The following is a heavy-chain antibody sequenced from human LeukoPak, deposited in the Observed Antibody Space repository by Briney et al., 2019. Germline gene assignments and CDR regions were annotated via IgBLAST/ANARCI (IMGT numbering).Heavy chain of an antibody. J-gene: IGHJ3*02. D-gene: IGHD3-22*01. CDR1: GFSFSTSGAR. V-gene: IGHV2-5*02. CDR3: AHRPLAPLPYDSSGLRYAFDI. CDR2: IYWDADK. Sequence: SGPTLANPTQTLTLTCTFSGFSFSTSGARVGSLRQPPGNALEWPALIYWDADKRYSPSLKRRLTITKDTSKHLVVLTMTNMDPVDTATYYCAHRPLAPLPYDSSGLRYAFDIWGQGTMVTVSS.